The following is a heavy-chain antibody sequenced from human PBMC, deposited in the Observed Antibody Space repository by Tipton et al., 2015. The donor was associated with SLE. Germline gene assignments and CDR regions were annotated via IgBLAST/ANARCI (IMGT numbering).Heavy chain of an antibody. V-gene: IGHV1-2*02. J-gene: IGHJ6*02. CDR3: ARGDSTSSDYYYYGVDV. CDR1: GYTFTGYY. CDR2: INSKSGDT. D-gene: IGHD6-6*01. Sequence: QSGPEVKKPGASVKVSCKASGYTFTGYYMYWVRQAPGQGLEWMGWINSKSGDTNYAQKFQGRVTMTRDTSISTAYIDLSRLTSDDTAVYYCARGDSTSSDYYYYGVDVWGQGTTVTVSS.